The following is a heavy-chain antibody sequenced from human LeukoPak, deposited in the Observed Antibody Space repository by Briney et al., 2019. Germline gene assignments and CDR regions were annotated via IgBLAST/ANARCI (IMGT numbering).Heavy chain of an antibody. CDR2: IYYCGST. J-gene: IGHJ4*02. CDR3: ARDGYSYFDY. V-gene: IGHV4-59*01. Sequence: SGTLSLTCTVSGGSISSYYWSWIRQPPGKGLEWIGYIYYCGSTNYNPSLKSRVTISVDTSKNQFSLKLSSVTAADTAVYYCARDGYSYFDYWGQGTLVTVSS. D-gene: IGHD5-24*01. CDR1: GGSISSYY.